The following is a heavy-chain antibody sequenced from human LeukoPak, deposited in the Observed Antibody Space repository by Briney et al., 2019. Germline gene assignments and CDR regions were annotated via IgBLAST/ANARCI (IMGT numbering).Heavy chain of an antibody. CDR2: INPNSGGT. J-gene: IGHJ4*02. Sequence: ASVKVPCKASGYTFTGYYMHWVRQAPGRGLEWMGWINPNSGGTNYAQKFQGRVTMTRDTSISTAYMELSRLRSDDTAVYYCARERSITMIVVAIQGLDYWGQGTLVTVSS. V-gene: IGHV1-2*02. CDR3: ARERSITMIVVAIQGLDY. CDR1: GYTFTGYY. D-gene: IGHD3-22*01.